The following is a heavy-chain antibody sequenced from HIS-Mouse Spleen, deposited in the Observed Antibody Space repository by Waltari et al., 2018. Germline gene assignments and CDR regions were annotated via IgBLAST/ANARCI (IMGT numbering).Heavy chain of an antibody. V-gene: IGHV4-34*01. CDR1: GGSCSGYY. D-gene: IGHD6-13*01. CDR3: ARGKGSSSWYYFDY. CDR2: INHSGST. Sequence: QVQLQQWGAGLFKPSETLSLTSAVYGGSCSGYYWSWIRQPPGKGLEWIGEINHSGSTNYNPSLKSRVTISVDTSKNQFSLKLSSVTAADTAVYYCARGKGSSSWYYFDYWGQGTLVTVSS. J-gene: IGHJ4*02.